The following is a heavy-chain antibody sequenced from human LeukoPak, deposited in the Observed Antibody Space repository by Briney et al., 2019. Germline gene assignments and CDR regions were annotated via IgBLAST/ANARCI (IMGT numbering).Heavy chain of an antibody. J-gene: IGHJ4*02. V-gene: IGHV3-30*18. CDR1: GFTFSNYA. CDR3: AKVIGGWYSPGPFDY. D-gene: IGHD6-19*01. CDR2: ISHDESNK. Sequence: PGGSLRLSCAASGFTFSNYAMHWVRQAPGKGLEWVAVISHDESNKYYADSVKGRFTISRDNSKNTLYLQMNSRRAEDTAVYYYAKVIGGWYSPGPFDYWGQGTLVTVAS.